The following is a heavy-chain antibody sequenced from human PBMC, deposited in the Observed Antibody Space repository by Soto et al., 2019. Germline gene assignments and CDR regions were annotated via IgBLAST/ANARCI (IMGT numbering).Heavy chain of an antibody. J-gene: IGHJ6*02. V-gene: IGHV3-30-3*01. CDR3: ARAPSENCSGGSCYSDYYGMDV. D-gene: IGHD2-15*01. CDR1: GFTFSSYA. Sequence: GGSLRLSCAASGFTFSSYAMHWVRQAPGKGLEWVAVISYDGSNKYYADSVKGRFTISRDNSKNTLYLQMNSLRAEDTAVYYCARAPSENCSGGSCYSDYYGMDVWGQGTTVTVSS. CDR2: ISYDGSNK.